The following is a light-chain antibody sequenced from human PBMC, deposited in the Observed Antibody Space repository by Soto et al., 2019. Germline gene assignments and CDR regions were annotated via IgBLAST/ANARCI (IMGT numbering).Light chain of an antibody. V-gene: IGKV2-28*01. CDR3: MQALQTPYT. Sequence: EIVMTQSPPSLTVTPGEPASISCSSSQRLLHSNGNIFLDWYLQKPGQSPQLLIYLGFNRASGVPDRVSGSGAGTDFTRKISRVEAEDAGVYYCMQALQTPYTFGQGTKVDIK. CDR1: QRLLHSNGNIF. CDR2: LGF. J-gene: IGKJ2*01.